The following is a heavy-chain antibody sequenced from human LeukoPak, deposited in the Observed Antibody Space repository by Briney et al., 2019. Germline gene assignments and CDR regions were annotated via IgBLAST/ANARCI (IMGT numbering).Heavy chain of an antibody. J-gene: IGHJ4*02. CDR2: IIDSGST. Sequence: SETLSLTCAVSGGSISSGYWWSWVRQPPMKGLEWIGEIIDSGSTNYNPSLKGRITISLDKTKNQFSLNVNSVTAADTAVYYCATYGPTSGGYTFEYWGQGILVTVSS. V-gene: IGHV4-4*02. CDR3: ATYGPTSGGYTFEY. CDR1: GGSISSGYW. D-gene: IGHD2-15*01.